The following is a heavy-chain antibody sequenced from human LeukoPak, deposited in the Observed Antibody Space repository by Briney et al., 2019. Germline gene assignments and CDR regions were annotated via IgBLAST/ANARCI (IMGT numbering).Heavy chain of an antibody. Sequence: SQTLSLTCAISGDSVSTNSAAWNWIRQSPSRGLEWLGRTYYRSKWYNDYAVSVKSRITINPDTSKNQFSLQLNSVTPEDTAVYYCARDSSGYSYGLTFDAFDIWGQGTMVTVSS. D-gene: IGHD5-18*01. V-gene: IGHV6-1*01. J-gene: IGHJ3*02. CDR1: GDSVSTNSAA. CDR3: ARDSSGYSYGLTFDAFDI. CDR2: TYYRSKWYN.